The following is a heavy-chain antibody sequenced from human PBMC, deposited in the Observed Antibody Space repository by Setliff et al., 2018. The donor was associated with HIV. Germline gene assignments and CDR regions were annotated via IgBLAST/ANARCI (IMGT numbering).Heavy chain of an antibody. CDR1: GGSISSSY. CDR2: IYYRGST. V-gene: IGHV4-59*08. J-gene: IGHJ2*01. D-gene: IGHD1-26*01. CDR3: ARAAYSGTYLWEPATDL. Sequence: PSETLSLTCTVSGGSISSSYWNWIRESPGKGLEWIGNIYYRGSTNYNPSLKSRVTISADTSKNQLSLNLSSVTAADTAVYYCARAAYSGTYLWEPATDLWGRGTLVTVSS.